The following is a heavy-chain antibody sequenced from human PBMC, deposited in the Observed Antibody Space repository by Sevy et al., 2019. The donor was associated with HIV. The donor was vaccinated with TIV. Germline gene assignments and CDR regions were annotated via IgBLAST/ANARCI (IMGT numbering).Heavy chain of an antibody. CDR1: GFSFSDYY. CDR3: ARVRVAAADYYFDY. Sequence: GGSLRLSCATSGFSFSDYYMSWIRQAPGKGLEWISNISSGGRIIYYADSGKGRFTISRENTNNSLYLRMNSLRAEDTALYYCARVRVAAADYYFDYWGQGTLVTVSS. J-gene: IGHJ4*02. D-gene: IGHD6-25*01. V-gene: IGHV3-11*01. CDR2: ISSGGRII.